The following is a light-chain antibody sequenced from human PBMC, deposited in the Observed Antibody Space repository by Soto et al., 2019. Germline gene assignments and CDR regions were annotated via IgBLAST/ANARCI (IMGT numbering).Light chain of an antibody. J-gene: IGKJ4*01. Sequence: EIVLTQSPGTLSLSPGERATLSCRASQSVSRSTSLAWYQEKTGQAPRLLIYGASSRAVGVPDRFSGSGSGTDFTLTISRLEPEDFAVYYCQQYGDSLLTFGGGTKVE. CDR2: GAS. CDR3: QQYGDSLLT. CDR1: QSVSRSTS. V-gene: IGKV3-20*01.